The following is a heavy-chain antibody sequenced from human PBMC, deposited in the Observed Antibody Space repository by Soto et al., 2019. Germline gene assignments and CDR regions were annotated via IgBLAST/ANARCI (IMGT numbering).Heavy chain of an antibody. J-gene: IGHJ6*02. Sequence: QVQLVESGGGVVQPGRSLRLSCAASGFTFSSYGMHWVRQAPGKGLEWVAVIWYDGSNKYYADSVKGRFTISRDNSKNTLYLQMNSRRAEDTAVYYCARVHVGGQLWFEYYYYGMDVWGQGTTVTVSS. CDR2: IWYDGSNK. CDR3: ARVHVGGQLWFEYYYYGMDV. D-gene: IGHD5-18*01. CDR1: GFTFSSYG. V-gene: IGHV3-33*01.